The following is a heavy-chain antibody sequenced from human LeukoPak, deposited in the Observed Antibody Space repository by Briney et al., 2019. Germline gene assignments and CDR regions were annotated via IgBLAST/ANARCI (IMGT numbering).Heavy chain of an antibody. CDR1: GFTFSIYD. J-gene: IGHJ4*02. CDR3: AKKGQADDGGKPD. Sequence: GGSLRLSCAASGFTFSIYDLSWVRQAPGKGLECVSAIDRGVGSTYYADSVKGRFTISRDNSKNTLYLQMNNLRVDDAAVYYCAKKGQADDGGKPDWGQGTLVTVSS. V-gene: IGHV3-23*01. CDR2: IDRGVGST.